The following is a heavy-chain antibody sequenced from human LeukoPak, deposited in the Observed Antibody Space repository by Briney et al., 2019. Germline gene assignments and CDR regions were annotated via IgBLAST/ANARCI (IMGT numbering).Heavy chain of an antibody. V-gene: IGHV3-30*18. D-gene: IGHD2-2*01. CDR2: ISYDGSNK. Sequence: PGGSPRLSCAASGFTFSSYGMHWVRQAPGKGLEWVAVISYDGSNKYYADSVKGRFTISRDNSKNTLYLQMNSLRAEDTAVYYCAKDYSSYASDYWDQGTLVTVSS. J-gene: IGHJ4*02. CDR1: GFTFSSYG. CDR3: AKDYSSYASDY.